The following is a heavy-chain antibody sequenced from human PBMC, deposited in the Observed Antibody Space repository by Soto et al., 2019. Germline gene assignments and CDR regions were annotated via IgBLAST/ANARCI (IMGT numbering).Heavy chain of an antibody. Sequence: PSETLSLTCTVSGGSISSYYWSWIRQPPGKGLEWIGYIYYSGSTNYNPSLKSRVTISVDTSKNQFSLKLSSVTAADTAVYYCARFSKLYQSSGWYYYYGMDVWGQGTKVTVSS. CDR3: ARFSKLYQSSGWYYYYGMDV. V-gene: IGHV4-59*01. CDR2: IYYSGST. J-gene: IGHJ6*02. CDR1: GGSISSYY. D-gene: IGHD6-19*01.